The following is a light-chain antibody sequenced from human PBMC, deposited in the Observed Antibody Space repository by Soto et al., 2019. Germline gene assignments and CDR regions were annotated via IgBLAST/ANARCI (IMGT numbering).Light chain of an antibody. CDR3: QQYGGSPIT. CDR1: QSVSSN. CDR2: DAS. Sequence: EIVLPQSPCTLSVSPGERSTLSCRACQSVSSNLAWYQQKPGQAPRLLIYDASYRATDIPPRFSGSGSGTDFTLTISRLEPEDFALYYCQQYGGSPITFGLRTRLEFK. J-gene: IGKJ5*01. V-gene: IGKV3-20*01.